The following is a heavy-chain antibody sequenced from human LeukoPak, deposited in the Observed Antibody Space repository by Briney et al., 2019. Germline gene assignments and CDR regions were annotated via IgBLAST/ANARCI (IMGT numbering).Heavy chain of an antibody. D-gene: IGHD6-13*01. V-gene: IGHV3-30*18. CDR1: GFTFSSYG. CDR2: ISYDGSNK. Sequence: GGSLRLSCAASGFTFSSYGMHWVRQAPGKGLEWVAVISYDGSNKYYADSVKGRFTNSRDNSKNTLYLQMNSLRAEDTAVYYCAKDPVNSSSWYLANWFDPWGQGTLVTVSS. CDR3: AKDPVNSSSWYLANWFDP. J-gene: IGHJ5*02.